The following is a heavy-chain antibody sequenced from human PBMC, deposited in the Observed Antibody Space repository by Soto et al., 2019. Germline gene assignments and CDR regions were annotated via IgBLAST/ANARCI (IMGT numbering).Heavy chain of an antibody. CDR1: GFTFSTYN. D-gene: IGHD4-17*01. J-gene: IGHJ2*01. Sequence: XGSLRLSCVASGFTFSTYNMHWVRQAPGKGLEWLSYISSSSRTIYYADSVKGRFTISRDNAKNSLYLQTNSLRDDDTAVYYCARDGTVTYYWYFDLWGRGTLVTVSS. V-gene: IGHV3-48*02. CDR2: ISSSSRTI. CDR3: ARDGTVTYYWYFDL.